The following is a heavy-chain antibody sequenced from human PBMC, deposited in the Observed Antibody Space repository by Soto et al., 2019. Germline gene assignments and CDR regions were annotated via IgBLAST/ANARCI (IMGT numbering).Heavy chain of an antibody. Sequence: SVKVSCKASGGTFSSYAISWVRQAPGQGLEWMGGIIPIFGTANYAQKFQGRVTITADESTSTAYMELSSLRSEDTAVYYCARDQGIAARRPSLYYYGMDVWGQGTTVTVSS. J-gene: IGHJ6*02. CDR3: ARDQGIAARRPSLYYYGMDV. D-gene: IGHD6-6*01. CDR2: IIPIFGTA. CDR1: GGTFSSYA. V-gene: IGHV1-69*13.